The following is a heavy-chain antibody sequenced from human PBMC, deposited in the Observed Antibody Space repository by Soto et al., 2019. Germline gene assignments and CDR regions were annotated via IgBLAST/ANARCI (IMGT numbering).Heavy chain of an antibody. D-gene: IGHD3-10*01. CDR3: ASPRITMVRGVPTPGLFDY. CDR1: GFTFSDYY. J-gene: IGHJ4*02. Sequence: GGSLRLSCAASGFTFSDYYMSWIRQAPGKGLEWVSYISSSSSYTNYADSVKGRFTISRDNAKNSLYLQMNSLRAEDTAVYYCASPRITMVRGVPTPGLFDYWGQGTLVTVSS. CDR2: ISSSSSYT. V-gene: IGHV3-11*03.